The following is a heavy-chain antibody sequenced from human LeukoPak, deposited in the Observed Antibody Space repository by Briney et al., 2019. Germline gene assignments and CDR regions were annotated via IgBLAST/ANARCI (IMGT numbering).Heavy chain of an antibody. Sequence: GGSLRLSCAASGFTFSNYAMSWVRQAPGKGLEWVSGISASGGSYYADSVKGRFTVSRDISKNTLYLQMNSLRAEDTAVYFCAREPRDCTGGTCQSAGGYYFYFWSQGTLVTVSS. D-gene: IGHD2-15*01. CDR1: GFTFSNYA. V-gene: IGHV3-23*01. CDR3: AREPRDCTGGTCQSAGGYYFYF. J-gene: IGHJ4*02. CDR2: ISASGGS.